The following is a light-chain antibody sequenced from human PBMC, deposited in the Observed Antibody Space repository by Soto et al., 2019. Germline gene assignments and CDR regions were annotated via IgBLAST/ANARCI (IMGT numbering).Light chain of an antibody. Sequence: QSVLTQPPLVSAAPGQKVTISCSGSSSNIGSNYVSWYQHLPGTAPKLLIYENNKRPSGIPDRFSGSKSGTSATLGITGLQAGDEADYYCGTWDSSLSAWVFGGGTKLTVL. CDR2: ENN. CDR3: GTWDSSLSAWV. J-gene: IGLJ3*02. V-gene: IGLV1-51*02. CDR1: SSNIGSNY.